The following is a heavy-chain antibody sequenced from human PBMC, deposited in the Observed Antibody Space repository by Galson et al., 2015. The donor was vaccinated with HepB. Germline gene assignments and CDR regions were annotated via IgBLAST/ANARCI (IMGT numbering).Heavy chain of an antibody. J-gene: IGHJ3*02. CDR3: ARDRTQYYDTSGYSSAFDI. D-gene: IGHD3-22*01. CDR1: GDSFNNYA. V-gene: IGHV1-69*06. CDR2: IIPVFDTP. Sequence: SVKVSCKASGDSFNNYAVNWLRQAPGQGLEWMGGIIPVFDTPIYAQGFQDRVTITANKSTSTAYVELSSLNFEDTAVYYCARDRTQYYDTSGYSSAFDIWGQGTVVTVSS.